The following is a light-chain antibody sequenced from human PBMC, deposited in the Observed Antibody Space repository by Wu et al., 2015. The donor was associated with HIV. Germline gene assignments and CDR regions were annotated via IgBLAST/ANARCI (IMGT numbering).Light chain of an antibody. CDR3: QQYDNSPPWT. CDR1: ESINSN. J-gene: IGKJ1*01. V-gene: IGKV3-15*01. CDR2: GAS. Sequence: ETVMTQSPATLSVSPGERVTLSCRASESINSNLAWYQQKVGQAPRLLIYGASTRTTGIPARFSGSGSGTDFTLTISRLEPEDFAVYYCQQYDNSPPWTFGQGTRVEVK.